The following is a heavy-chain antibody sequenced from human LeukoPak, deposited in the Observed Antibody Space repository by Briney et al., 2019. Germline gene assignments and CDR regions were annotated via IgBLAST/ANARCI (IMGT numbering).Heavy chain of an antibody. D-gene: IGHD4-17*01. J-gene: IGHJ4*02. CDR1: GGPISSGGYY. CDR2: IYYSGST. CDR3: ARGNGDYVFTGYFDY. V-gene: IGHV4-31*03. Sequence: SQTLSLTCTVSGGPISSGGYYWSWIRQHPGKGLEWIGYIYYSGSTYYNPSLKSRVTISVDTSKNQFSLKLSSVTAADTAVYYCARGNGDYVFTGYFDYWGQGTLVTVSS.